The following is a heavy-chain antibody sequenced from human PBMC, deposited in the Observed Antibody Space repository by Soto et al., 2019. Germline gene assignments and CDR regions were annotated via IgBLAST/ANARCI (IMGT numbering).Heavy chain of an antibody. J-gene: IGHJ3*02. CDR1: GFTFSSYG. CDR3: ARGYSHDSRAFDI. Sequence: QVQLVESGGGVVQPGRSLRLSCAASGFTFSSYGMHWVRQAPGKGLEWVAVIWYDGSNKYYADSVKGRFTISRDNSKNTRDLQMNSLRAEDTAGYYCARGYSHDSRAFDIWGQGTMVTVSS. D-gene: IGHD5-18*01. V-gene: IGHV3-33*01. CDR2: IWYDGSNK.